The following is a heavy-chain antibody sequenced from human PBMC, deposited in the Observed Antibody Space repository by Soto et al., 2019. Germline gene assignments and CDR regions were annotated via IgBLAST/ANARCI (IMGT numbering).Heavy chain of an antibody. Sequence: QVQLVESGGGVVQTGRSLRLSCAASGFHFTNYGMHWVRQAPGTGLEWVAVIWYDGSHKYYADSVKGRFTISRDNSKNTLYLDLNSLRAEDAAVYYCARGASDYGDFSPSDFWGQGTLVTVSS. J-gene: IGHJ4*02. CDR1: GFHFTNYG. CDR3: ARGASDYGDFSPSDF. V-gene: IGHV3-33*01. CDR2: IWYDGSHK. D-gene: IGHD4-17*01.